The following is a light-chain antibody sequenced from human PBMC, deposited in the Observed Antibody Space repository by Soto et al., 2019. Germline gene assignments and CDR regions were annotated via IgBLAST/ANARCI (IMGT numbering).Light chain of an antibody. CDR3: QQTYVAPVT. CDR1: QNIKSF. CDR2: ATS. J-gene: IGKJ4*01. V-gene: IGKV1-39*01. Sequence: IQMTQSPSSLSASVGERVTITCRASQNIKSFLNWYQQKPGKAPKLLIYATSSVQSGIQARFSGGRSGTDFSRSISSLQPEDFATYYCQQTYVAPVTFGGGTKVEI.